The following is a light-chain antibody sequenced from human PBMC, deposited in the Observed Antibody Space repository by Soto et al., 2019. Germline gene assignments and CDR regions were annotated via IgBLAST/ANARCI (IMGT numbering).Light chain of an antibody. CDR2: EVY. J-gene: IGLJ1*01. V-gene: IGLV2-8*01. Sequence: QSALTQPPSASGSPGQSVTISCTGTSSDVGGYNYVSWYQQYPGKAPKLIIYEVYKRPSGVPDRFSGSKSGNTAALTVSGLQVEDEADYYCSSYVGTNSYVFGTETKVTVL. CDR3: SSYVGTNSYV. CDR1: SSDVGGYNY.